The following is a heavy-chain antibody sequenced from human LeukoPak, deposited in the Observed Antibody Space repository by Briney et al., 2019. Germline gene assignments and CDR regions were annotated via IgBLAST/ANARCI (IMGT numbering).Heavy chain of an antibody. J-gene: IGHJ6*03. D-gene: IGHD6-13*01. Sequence: ASVKVSCKASGYTFTSYAMNWVRQAPGQGLEWMGWINTNTGNPTYAQGFTGRFVFSLDTSVSTAYLQINSLTTDDTAVYFCATRYSTSHYYYLDVWGKGTTVTVSS. CDR3: ATRYSTSHYYYLDV. CDR2: INTNTGNP. CDR1: GYTFTSYA. V-gene: IGHV7-4-1*02.